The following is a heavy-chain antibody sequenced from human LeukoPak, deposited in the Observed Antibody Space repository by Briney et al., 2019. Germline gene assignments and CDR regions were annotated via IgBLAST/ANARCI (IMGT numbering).Heavy chain of an antibody. CDR3: ARHIVGATLGDDAFDI. CDR1: GFTFTSYD. D-gene: IGHD1-26*01. J-gene: IGHJ3*02. CDR2: ISSGSTYI. Sequence: GGSLRLSCATSGFTFTSYDMHWVRQAPGKGLEWVSFISSGSTYISYADSVKGRFTISRDNAKNSLYLQMDSLRAEDTAVYYCARHIVGATLGDDAFDIWGQGTMVTVSS. V-gene: IGHV3-21*01.